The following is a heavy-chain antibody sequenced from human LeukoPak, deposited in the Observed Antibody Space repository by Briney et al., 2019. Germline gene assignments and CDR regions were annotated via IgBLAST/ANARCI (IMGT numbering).Heavy chain of an antibody. Sequence: GGSLRLSCEASGFTFGSFAMYWVRQAPGKGLDWIAGIFGSGGSPHYADSVKGRFTISRDNSKNTVYLQIHSLRAEDTAVYYCGKTTAGYSSGQKPAWPVDYWGQGTLVTVSS. CDR2: IFGSGGSP. CDR1: GFTFGSFA. J-gene: IGHJ4*02. D-gene: IGHD5-18*01. CDR3: GKTTAGYSSGQKPAWPVDY. V-gene: IGHV3-23*01.